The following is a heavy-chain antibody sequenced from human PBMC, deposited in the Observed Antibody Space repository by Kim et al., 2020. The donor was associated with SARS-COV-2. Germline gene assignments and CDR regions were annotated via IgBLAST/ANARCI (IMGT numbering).Heavy chain of an antibody. V-gene: IGHV4-4*02. Sequence: SETLSLTCAVSGGSISSSNWWSWVRQPPGKGLEWIGEIYHSGSTNYNPSLKSRVTISVDKSKNQFSLKLSSVTAADTAVYYCARADVVATFRWFDPWGQGTLVTVSS. J-gene: IGHJ5*02. CDR2: IYHSGST. CDR1: GGSISSSNW. D-gene: IGHD5-12*01. CDR3: ARADVVATFRWFDP.